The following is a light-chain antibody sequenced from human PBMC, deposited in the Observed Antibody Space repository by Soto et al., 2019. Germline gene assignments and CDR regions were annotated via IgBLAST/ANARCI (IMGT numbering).Light chain of an antibody. CDR3: SSYAGSNNLV. Sequence: QSVLTQPPSASGSPGQSVTISCTGTRSDVGGYNYVSWYQQHPGKAPKLMIFEVSQRPSGVPDRFSGSKSGNTASLTVSGLHFEDEADYYCSSYAGSNNLVFGGGTKLTVL. CDR1: RSDVGGYNY. J-gene: IGLJ2*01. V-gene: IGLV2-8*01. CDR2: EVS.